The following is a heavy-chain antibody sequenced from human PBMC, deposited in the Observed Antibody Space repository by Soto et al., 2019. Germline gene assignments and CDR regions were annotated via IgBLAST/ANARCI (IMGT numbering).Heavy chain of an antibody. Sequence: VQLVESGGGLVQPGGSLRLSWAASGFTFSGSWMHWVRQAPGKGLVWVSRINGDGSGTSYADFVKGRFTISRDDAKNTLFLQMNGLRAEDTAVYYCARGIFGSGTANDYWGQGTLVTVSS. CDR2: INGDGSGT. CDR1: GFTFSGSW. CDR3: ARGIFGSGTANDY. J-gene: IGHJ4*02. D-gene: IGHD3-10*01. V-gene: IGHV3-74*01.